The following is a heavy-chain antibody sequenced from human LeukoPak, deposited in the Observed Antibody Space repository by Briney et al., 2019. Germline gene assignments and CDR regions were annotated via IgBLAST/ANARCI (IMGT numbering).Heavy chain of an antibody. V-gene: IGHV3-33*01. D-gene: IGHD6-19*01. CDR1: GFTFSSYG. J-gene: IGHJ3*02. CDR2: IWYDGSNK. Sequence: GRSLRLSCAASGFTFSSYGMHWVRQAPGKGLEWVAVIWYDGSNKHYADSVKGRFTISRDNSKNTLYLQMNSLRAEDTAVYYCARSISSGWYSDAFDIWGQGTMVTVSS. CDR3: ARSISSGWYSDAFDI.